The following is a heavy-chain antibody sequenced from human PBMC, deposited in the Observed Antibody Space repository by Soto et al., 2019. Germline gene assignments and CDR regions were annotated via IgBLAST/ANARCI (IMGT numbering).Heavy chain of an antibody. D-gene: IGHD3-10*01. CDR2: ISAYNGNT. CDR1: GCTFTSYG. J-gene: IGHJ6*02. V-gene: IGHV1-18*01. Sequence: ASVKVSCKASGCTFTSYGISWVRQAPGQGLEWMGWISAYNGNTNYAQKLQGRVTMTTDTSTSTAYMELRSLRSDDTAVYYCARERITMVRDHYYYGMDVWGQGTTVTVSS. CDR3: ARERITMVRDHYYYGMDV.